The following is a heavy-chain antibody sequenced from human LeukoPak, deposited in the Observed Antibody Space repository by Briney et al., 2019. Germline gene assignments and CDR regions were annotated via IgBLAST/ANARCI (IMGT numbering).Heavy chain of an antibody. J-gene: IGHJ6*02. CDR2: ISYDGSNK. Sequence: GGSLRLSCAASGFTFSSYAMHWVRQAPGKGLEWVAVISYDGSNKYYADSVKGRFTISRDNSKNTLYLQMNSLRAEDTAVYYCARDIVLMVYGQESDDYYGMDVWGQGTTVTVSS. D-gene: IGHD2-8*01. CDR3: ARDIVLMVYGQESDDYYGMDV. CDR1: GFTFSSYA. V-gene: IGHV3-30-3*01.